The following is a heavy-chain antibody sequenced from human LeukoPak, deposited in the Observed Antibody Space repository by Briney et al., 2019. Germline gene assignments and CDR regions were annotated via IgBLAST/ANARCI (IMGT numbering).Heavy chain of an antibody. D-gene: IGHD2-2*01. J-gene: IGHJ5*02. CDR2: ISTSSRYI. V-gene: IGHV3-21*01. CDR3: ARADCSSSTCYLRRSWFDP. Sequence: RGSLRLSCAPSGFTLSNYDMNWVRQAPGKGLGWVSSISTSSRYIYYKDSVRGRFTISRDDAKNSLYLEMNSLRAEDTAVYYCARADCSSSTCYLRRSWFDPWGQGTLVTVSS. CDR1: GFTLSNYD.